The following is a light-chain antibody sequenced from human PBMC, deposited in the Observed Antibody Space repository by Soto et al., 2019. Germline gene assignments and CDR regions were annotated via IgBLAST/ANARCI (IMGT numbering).Light chain of an antibody. J-gene: IGKJ2*01. CDR2: NAS. CDR1: QSVSSNS. CDR3: QQYGSPPYT. Sequence: EIVLTQSPGTLSLSPGERATLSCRASQSVSSNSLAWYQQKPGQAPRLLIYNASNRATGIPDRFSGSGSGTDFPLTLSRLEPEDFAVYYCQQYGSPPYTFGQGNKLEI. V-gene: IGKV3-20*01.